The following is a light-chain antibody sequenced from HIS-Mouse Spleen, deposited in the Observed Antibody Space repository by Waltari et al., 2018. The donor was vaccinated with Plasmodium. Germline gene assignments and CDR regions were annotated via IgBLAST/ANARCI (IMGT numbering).Light chain of an antibody. CDR2: EVS. CDR3: SSYAGSNNLV. CDR1: SSDVGGYNY. J-gene: IGLJ2*01. Sequence: QSALTQPPSASGSPGQSVTISCTGTSSDVGGYNYVSWYQQPPGKAPKLMIYEVSKLPSGVPYRFSGSKSGNTASLTVSGLQAEDEADYYCSSYAGSNNLVFGGGTKLTVL. V-gene: IGLV2-8*01.